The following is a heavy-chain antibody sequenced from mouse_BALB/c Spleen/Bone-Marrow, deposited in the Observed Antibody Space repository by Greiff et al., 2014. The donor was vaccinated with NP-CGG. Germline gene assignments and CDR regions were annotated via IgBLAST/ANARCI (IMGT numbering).Heavy chain of an antibody. CDR1: GYAFSSSW. J-gene: IGHJ4*01. CDR2: IYPGDGDT. V-gene: IGHV1-82*01. D-gene: IGHD4-1*02. CDR3: ARPLNWDPYAMDY. Sequence: VQGVESGPELVKPGASAKISCKASGYAFSSSWMNWVKQRPGQGLEWIGRIYPGDGDTKYNGKFKGKATLTADKSSSTAYMQLSSLTSVDSAVYFCARPLNWDPYAMDYWGQGTSVTVSS.